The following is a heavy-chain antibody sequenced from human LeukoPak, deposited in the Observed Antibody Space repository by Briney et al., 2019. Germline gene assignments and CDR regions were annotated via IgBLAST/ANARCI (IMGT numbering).Heavy chain of an antibody. Sequence: ASVKVSCKASGYTFTSYGISWVRQAPGQGLEWMGWISAYNGNTNYAQKLQGRVTMTTDTSTSTAYMELRSLRSDDTAVYYCARGLDSSGWTNRRVWFDPWGQGTLVTVSS. V-gene: IGHV1-18*04. CDR2: ISAYNGNT. D-gene: IGHD6-19*01. CDR3: ARGLDSSGWTNRRVWFDP. J-gene: IGHJ5*02. CDR1: GYTFTSYG.